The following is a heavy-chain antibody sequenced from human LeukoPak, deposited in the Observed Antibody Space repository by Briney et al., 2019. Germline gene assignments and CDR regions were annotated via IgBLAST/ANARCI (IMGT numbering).Heavy chain of an antibody. Sequence: ASVKVSCKASGYTFTSYDINWVRQATGQGLEWMGWMNPNSADTGYAQKFQGRVTMTRNTSISTAYMELSSLRSEDTAVYYCARVKGDYDFWSGYWKYYYGMDVWGQGTTVTVSS. D-gene: IGHD3-3*01. CDR1: GYTFTSYD. V-gene: IGHV1-8*01. CDR3: ARVKGDYDFWSGYWKYYYGMDV. CDR2: MNPNSADT. J-gene: IGHJ6*02.